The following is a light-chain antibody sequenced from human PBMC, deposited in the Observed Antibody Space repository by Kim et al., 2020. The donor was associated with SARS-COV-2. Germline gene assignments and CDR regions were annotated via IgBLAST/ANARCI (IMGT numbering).Light chain of an antibody. V-gene: IGKV3-20*01. CDR1: QSVSSSY. J-gene: IGKJ3*01. CDR3: QQFGT. Sequence: TLSLAPGESATLSCRASQSVSSSYLAWYQQKPGQAPRLLIYGASSRATGIPDRFSGSGSGTDFTLTISRLEPEDFAVYYCQQFGTFGPGTKVDIK. CDR2: GAS.